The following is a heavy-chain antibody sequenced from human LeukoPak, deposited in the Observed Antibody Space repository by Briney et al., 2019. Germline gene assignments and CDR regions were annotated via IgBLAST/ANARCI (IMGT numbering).Heavy chain of an antibody. CDR2: ISWNSGSI. D-gene: IGHD5-18*01. CDR3: AKARGYSYGLTTGDFDY. V-gene: IGHV3-9*01. Sequence: GRSLRRSCAASGFTFDDYAMHWVRQAPGEGLEWVSGISWNSGSIGYADSVKGRFTISRDNAKNSLYLQMNSLRAEDTALYYCAKARGYSYGLTTGDFDYWGQGTLVTVSS. CDR1: GFTFDDYA. J-gene: IGHJ4*02.